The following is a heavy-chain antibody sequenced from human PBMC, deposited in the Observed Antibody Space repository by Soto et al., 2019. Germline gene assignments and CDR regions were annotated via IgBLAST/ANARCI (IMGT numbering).Heavy chain of an antibody. J-gene: IGHJ5*02. CDR3: AGRNSLASVSLNFRELSNYKWIDP. Sequence: PSETLSLTCTVSGDSITNSNYYWGWFRQPPGKGLEWIASIYYIGSTYYNPSLKSRVTISMDTSNNQFSLNLNSVTASDTAVYYCAGRNSLASVSLNFRELSNYKWIDPWGPGTLVTVSS. CDR1: GDSITNSNYY. V-gene: IGHV4-39*01. CDR2: IYYIGST. D-gene: IGHD3-16*02.